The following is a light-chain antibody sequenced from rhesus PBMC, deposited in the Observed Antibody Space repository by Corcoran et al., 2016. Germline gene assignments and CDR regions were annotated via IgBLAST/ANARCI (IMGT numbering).Light chain of an antibody. CDR2: KAD. V-gene: IGKV1-22*01. CDR3: QQYSSRPLT. CDR1: QGISRW. J-gene: IGKJ4*01. Sequence: DIQMTQSPSSLSASVGDTVTITCRASQGISRWLAWYQQQPGKAPKLLHYKADSLQSGVPSRFSGSGSGADFTLTISSLQSEDFATYYCQQYSSRPLTFGGGTKVELK.